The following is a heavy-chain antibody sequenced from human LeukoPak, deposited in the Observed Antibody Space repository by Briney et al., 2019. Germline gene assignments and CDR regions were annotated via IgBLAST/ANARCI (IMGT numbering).Heavy chain of an antibody. CDR2: INHSGST. CDR3: ARGYDRLDAFDI. Sequence: SETLSLTCAVYGGSFSGYYWSWIRQPPGKGLEWIGEINHSGSTNYNPSLKSRVTISVDTSKNQFSLKLSSVTAADTAVYYCARGYDRLDAFDIWGQGTMVTVSS. CDR1: GGSFSGYY. D-gene: IGHD3-16*01. J-gene: IGHJ3*02. V-gene: IGHV4-34*01.